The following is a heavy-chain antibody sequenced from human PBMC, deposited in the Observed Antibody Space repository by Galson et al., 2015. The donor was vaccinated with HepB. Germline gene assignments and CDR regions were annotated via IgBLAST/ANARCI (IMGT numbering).Heavy chain of an antibody. D-gene: IGHD6-19*01. J-gene: IGHJ4*02. CDR2: ISGSGGST. V-gene: IGHV3-23*01. Sequence: SLRLSCAASGFTFSSYAISWVRQAPGKGLEWVSAISGSGGSTYYADSVKGRFTISRDNSKNTLYLQMNSLRAEDTAVYYCAKAPRGGQQLFIAVAGRFDYWGQGTLVTVSS. CDR1: GFTFSSYA. CDR3: AKAPRGGQQLFIAVAGRFDY.